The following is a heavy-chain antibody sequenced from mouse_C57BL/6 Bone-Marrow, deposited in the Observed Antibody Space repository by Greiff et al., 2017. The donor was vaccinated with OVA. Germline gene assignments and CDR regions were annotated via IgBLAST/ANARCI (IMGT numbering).Heavy chain of an antibody. CDR2: IHPNSGST. CDR3: ARSIYYARYFDV. CDR1: GYTFTSYW. Sequence: VQLQQPGAELVKPGASVKLSCKASGYTFTSYWMHWVKQRPGQGLEWIGMIHPNSGSTNYNEKFKSKATLTVDKSSSTAYMQLSSLTSEDSAVYYCARSIYYARYFDVWGTGTTVTVSS. J-gene: IGHJ1*03. D-gene: IGHD2-1*01. V-gene: IGHV1-64*01.